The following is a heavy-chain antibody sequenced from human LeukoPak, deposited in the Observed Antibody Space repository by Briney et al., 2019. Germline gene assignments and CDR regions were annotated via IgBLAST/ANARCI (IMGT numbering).Heavy chain of an antibody. CDR1: GYTFTGYY. V-gene: IGHV1-2*02. CDR2: IDPNSGGT. CDR3: ASLYDSGSYLVDY. J-gene: IGHJ4*02. Sequence: ASVKVSCKASGYTFTGYYMHWVRQAPGQGLEWMGWIDPNSGGTNYAQKFQGRVTMTRDTSISTAYMELSRLRSDDTAVYYCASLYDSGSYLVDYWGQGTLVTVSS. D-gene: IGHD1-26*01.